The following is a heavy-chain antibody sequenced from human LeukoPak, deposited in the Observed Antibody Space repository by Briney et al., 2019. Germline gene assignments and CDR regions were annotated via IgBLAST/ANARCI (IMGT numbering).Heavy chain of an antibody. CDR1: GYSFTSYW. V-gene: IGHV5-51*01. J-gene: IGHJ4*02. D-gene: IGHD5-12*01. CDR2: IYPGDSDT. Sequence: GESLKISCEGFGYSFTSYWICWVRQMPGKVLELMGIIYPGDSDTRYSPSFQGQVTISADKSISTAYLQWSSLKASDTAMYYCARHSGYDGYYFDYWGQGTLVTVSS. CDR3: ARHSGYDGYYFDY.